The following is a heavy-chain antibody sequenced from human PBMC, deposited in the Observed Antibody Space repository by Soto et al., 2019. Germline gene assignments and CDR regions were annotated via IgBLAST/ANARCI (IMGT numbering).Heavy chain of an antibody. CDR1: GYSFTSYW. V-gene: IGHV5-10-1*01. CDR3: ARFLDDYYDSSGYYSALDFDY. D-gene: IGHD3-22*01. J-gene: IGHJ4*02. Sequence: GESLKISCKGSGYSFTSYWISWVGQMPGKGLEWMGRIDPSDSYTNYSPSFQGHVTISADKSICTAYLQWSSLKASDTAMYYCARFLDDYYDSSGYYSALDFDYWGQGTLVTVSS. CDR2: IDPSDSYT.